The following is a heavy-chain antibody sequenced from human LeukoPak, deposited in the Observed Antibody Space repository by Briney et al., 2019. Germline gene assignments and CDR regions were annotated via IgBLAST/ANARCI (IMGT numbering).Heavy chain of an antibody. CDR1: GYSISSGYY. CDR3: ARSLQYVLFDP. J-gene: IGHJ5*02. V-gene: IGHV4-38-2*02. D-gene: IGHD5-24*01. CDR2: IYHSGST. Sequence: SETLSLTCTVSGYSISSGYYWGWIRQPPGKGLEWIGSIYHSGSTYYNPSLKSRVTISVDTSKNQFSLKLSSVTAADTAVYYCARSLQYVLFDPWGQGTLVTVSS.